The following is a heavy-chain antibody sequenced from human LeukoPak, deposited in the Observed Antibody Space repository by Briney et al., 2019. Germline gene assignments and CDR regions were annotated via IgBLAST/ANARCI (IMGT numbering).Heavy chain of an antibody. J-gene: IGHJ4*02. CDR2: IYYSGSA. CDR3: AIPTMPYYYGSGTYDY. Sequence: SETLSLTCTVSGGSISSSSYYWGWIRQPPGKGLEWIGSIYYSGSAYYNPSLKSRVTISVDTSKNQFSLKLSSVTAADTAVYYCAIPTMPYYYGSGTYDYWGQGTLVTVSS. CDR1: GGSISSSSYY. D-gene: IGHD3-10*01. V-gene: IGHV4-39*01.